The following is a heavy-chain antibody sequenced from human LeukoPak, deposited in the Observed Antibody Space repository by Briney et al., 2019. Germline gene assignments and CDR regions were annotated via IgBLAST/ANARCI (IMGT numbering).Heavy chain of an antibody. Sequence: GRSLRLSCAASGFTFDDYAMHWVRQAPGKGLECVSGISWNSGSIGYADSVKGRFTISRDNAKNSLYLQMNSLRAADTALYYCAKSRGLAAPFDYWGQGTLVTVSS. CDR1: GFTFDDYA. V-gene: IGHV3-9*01. J-gene: IGHJ4*02. CDR3: AKSRGLAAPFDY. D-gene: IGHD3-16*01. CDR2: ISWNSGSI.